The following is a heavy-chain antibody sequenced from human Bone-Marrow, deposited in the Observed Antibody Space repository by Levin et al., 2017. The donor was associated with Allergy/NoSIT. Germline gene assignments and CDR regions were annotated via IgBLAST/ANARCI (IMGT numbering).Heavy chain of an antibody. Sequence: GESLKISCAASGFTFSDYYMSWIRQAPGKGLEWVSYISSSGSTIYYADSVKGRFTISRDNAKNSLYLQMNSLRAEDTAVYYCARAHIVGATCLDYWGQGTLVTVSS. D-gene: IGHD1-26*01. CDR1: GFTFSDYY. V-gene: IGHV3-11*01. J-gene: IGHJ4*02. CDR2: ISSSGSTI. CDR3: ARAHIVGATCLDY.